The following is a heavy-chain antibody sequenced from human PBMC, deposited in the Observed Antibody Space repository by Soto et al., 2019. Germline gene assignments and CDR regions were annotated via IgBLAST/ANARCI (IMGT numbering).Heavy chain of an antibody. J-gene: IGHJ4*02. CDR1: GFTLGNYW. V-gene: IGHV3-7*03. Sequence: PGGSLRLSCLASGFTLGNYWMSWVRQAPGKGLEWVANIKEDGSQQYYVDSVKGRFTISRDNARNSLFLQMDNLRADDTAVYYCAREPGVSSGWYVDYWGQGTLVTVSS. CDR2: IKEDGSQQ. CDR3: AREPGVSSGWYVDY. D-gene: IGHD6-19*01.